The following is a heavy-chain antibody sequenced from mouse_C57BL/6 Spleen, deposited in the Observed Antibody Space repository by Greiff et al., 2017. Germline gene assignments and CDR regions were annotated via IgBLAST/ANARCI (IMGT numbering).Heavy chain of an antibody. Sequence: VQLQQSVAELVRPGASVKLSCTASGFNIKNTYMHWVKQRPEQGLEWIGRIDPANGNTKYAPKFQGKATITADTSAYTAYLQLSSLPSEDTAIYYCASYYYGSSQAWFAYWGQGTLVTVSA. CDR2: IDPANGNT. D-gene: IGHD1-1*01. V-gene: IGHV14-3*01. J-gene: IGHJ3*01. CDR1: GFNIKNTY. CDR3: ASYYYGSSQAWFAY.